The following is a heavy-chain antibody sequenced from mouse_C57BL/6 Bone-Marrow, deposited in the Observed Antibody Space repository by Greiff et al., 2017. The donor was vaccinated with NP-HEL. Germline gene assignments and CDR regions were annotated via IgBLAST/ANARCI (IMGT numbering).Heavy chain of an antibody. Sequence: EVKLMESGGGLVKPGGSLKLSCAASGFTFSSYAMSLVRQTQETRLEWVATISDGGSYTYYPDNVKGRFTISRDNAKKNLYLQMSHLKSEDTARYYCARDGGVVARNYAMDYWGQGTSVTVSS. V-gene: IGHV5-4*01. CDR1: GFTFSSYA. D-gene: IGHD1-1*01. CDR3: ARDGGVVARNYAMDY. CDR2: ISDGGSYT. J-gene: IGHJ4*01.